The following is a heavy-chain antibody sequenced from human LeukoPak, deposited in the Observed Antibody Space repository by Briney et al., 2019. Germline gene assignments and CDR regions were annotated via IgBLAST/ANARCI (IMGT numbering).Heavy chain of an antibody. Sequence: PSGGSLRLSCAASGFTFSSYWMHWVRQAPGKGLVWVSRINSDGSSTSYADSVKGRFTISRDNSKNTLYLQMNSLRAEDTAVYYCAREGKGADQSSGYYFNYFDYWGQGTLVTVSS. J-gene: IGHJ4*02. CDR2: INSDGSST. CDR1: GFTFSSYW. CDR3: AREGKGADQSSGYYFNYFDY. D-gene: IGHD3-22*01. V-gene: IGHV3-74*01.